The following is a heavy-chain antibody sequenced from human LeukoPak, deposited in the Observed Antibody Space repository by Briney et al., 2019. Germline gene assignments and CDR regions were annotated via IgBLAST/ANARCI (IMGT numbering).Heavy chain of an antibody. CDR1: GFTFSDYY. D-gene: IGHD5-24*01. J-gene: IGHJ4*02. CDR2: ISSGGNSI. CDR3: ARATMIWGPTG. V-gene: IGHV3-11*01. Sequence: GGSLRLSCEASGFTFSDYYMSWIRQAPGKGLEWVSYISSGGNSIYYAASVRGRFTISRDNAKNSLYLQMSSLRAEDTAVYYCARATMIWGPTGWGQGTPVTVSS.